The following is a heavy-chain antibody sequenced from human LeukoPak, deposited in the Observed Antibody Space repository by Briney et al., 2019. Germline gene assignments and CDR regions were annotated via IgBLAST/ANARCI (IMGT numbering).Heavy chain of an antibody. CDR1: GGSFSDYS. D-gene: IGHD5-12*01. V-gene: IGHV1-69*08. CDR3: VRSGYDYDWFDP. J-gene: IGHJ5*02. CDR2: ITAILDTA. Sequence: SVKVSCKASGGSFSDYSISWVRQAPGQGLEWMGRITAILDTAHYAQKFQGRFTITADKSTTTVYMELSSLRSDDTAVYYCVRSGYDYDWFDPWGQGTLVTVSS.